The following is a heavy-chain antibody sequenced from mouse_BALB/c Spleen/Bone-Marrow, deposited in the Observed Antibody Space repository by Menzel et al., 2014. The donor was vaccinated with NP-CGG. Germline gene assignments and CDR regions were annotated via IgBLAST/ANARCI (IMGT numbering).Heavy chain of an antibody. CDR1: GYSITSDYA. J-gene: IGHJ3*01. D-gene: IGHD1-1*01. Sequence: EVKLMESGPGLVKPSQSLSLTCTVTGYSITSDYAWNWIRQFPGNKLEWMGYISYSGSTSYNPSLKRRISITRDTSKNQFFLQLSSVTTEDTATYYCAREGVYYGSFAYWGQGTLVTVSA. V-gene: IGHV3-2*02. CDR3: AREGVYYGSFAY. CDR2: ISYSGST.